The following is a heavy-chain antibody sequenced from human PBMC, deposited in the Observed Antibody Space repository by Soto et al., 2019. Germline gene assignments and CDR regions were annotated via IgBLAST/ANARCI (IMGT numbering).Heavy chain of an antibody. V-gene: IGHV3-30-3*01. CDR3: ARGLRYCSSTSCLDY. Sequence: GGSLRLSCAASGFTFSGYAMHWVRQAPGKGLEWVAVLSYDGSNKYYADSVKGRFTISRDNSKNTLYLQMNSLRAEDTAVYYSARGLRYCSSTSCLDYWGQGTLVTVSS. J-gene: IGHJ4*02. CDR2: LSYDGSNK. CDR1: GFTFSGYA. D-gene: IGHD2-2*01.